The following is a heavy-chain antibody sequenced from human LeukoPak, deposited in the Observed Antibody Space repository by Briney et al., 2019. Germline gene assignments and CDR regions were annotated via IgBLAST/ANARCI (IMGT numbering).Heavy chain of an antibody. V-gene: IGHV4-59*08. CDR2: IYYSGGT. D-gene: IGHD2-8*02. J-gene: IGHJ3*02. CDR1: GGSINSYS. CDR3: ARSGSGGMTFDI. Sequence: SETLSLTCTVSGGSINSYSWNWIRQPPGKGLEWIGYIYYSGGTNYNPSLKSRVTISVDTSKNQFSLKLSSVTAADTAVYYCARSGSGGMTFDIWGQGTIVTVSS.